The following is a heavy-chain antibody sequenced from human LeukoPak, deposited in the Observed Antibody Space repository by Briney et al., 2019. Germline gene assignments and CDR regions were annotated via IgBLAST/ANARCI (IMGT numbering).Heavy chain of an antibody. J-gene: IGHJ4*02. CDR1: GFSFSNYW. V-gene: IGHV3-7*05. Sequence: PGGSLRLSCAASGFSFSNYWMSWVRQAPGKGLEWVANINQDGSVKSSVGSVKGRFTISRDNAKNSLYLQMNSLRAEDTAVYFCARGAPSRDSDGYWGQGPLVTVSS. D-gene: IGHD5-24*01. CDR2: INQDGSVK. CDR3: ARGAPSRDSDGY.